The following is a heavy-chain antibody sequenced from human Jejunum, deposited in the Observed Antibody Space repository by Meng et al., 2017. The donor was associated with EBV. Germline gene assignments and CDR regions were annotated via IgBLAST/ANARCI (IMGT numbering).Heavy chain of an antibody. CDR2: INAGSGYT. V-gene: IGHV1-3*01. J-gene: IGHJ4*02. Sequence: QVQLVHAGAEVKTPGASVKVSCKASGFTFTSYAMHWVRQAPGQRLEWMGWINAGSGYTRYSQKFQGRVTITRDTSASIVYMELSSLRSEDTAVYFCVRDGYNYIPFDYWGQGTLVTVSS. CDR1: GFTFTSYA. D-gene: IGHD5-24*01. CDR3: VRDGYNYIPFDY.